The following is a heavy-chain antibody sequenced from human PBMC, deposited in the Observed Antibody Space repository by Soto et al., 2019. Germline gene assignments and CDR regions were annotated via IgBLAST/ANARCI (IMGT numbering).Heavy chain of an antibody. CDR2: IYYSGST. CDR1: GGSISSGGYY. CDR3: AASCVGCGGFNYYGMDV. J-gene: IGHJ6*02. Sequence: QVRLQESGPGLVKPSQTLSLTCTVSGGSISSGGYYWSWIRQHPGKGLEWIGYIYYSGSTYYNPSLKSRVTISVDTSKNQFSLKLSSVTAADTAVYYCAASCVGCGGFNYYGMDVWGQGTTVTVSS. V-gene: IGHV4-31*04. D-gene: IGHD2-21*01.